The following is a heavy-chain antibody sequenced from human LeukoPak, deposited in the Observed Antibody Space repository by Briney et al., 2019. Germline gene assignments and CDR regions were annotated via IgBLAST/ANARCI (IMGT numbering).Heavy chain of an antibody. V-gene: IGHV3-7*01. CDR2: INQDESKK. CDR3: ARDRAYRADY. CDR1: GFTFSNDW. J-gene: IGHJ4*02. D-gene: IGHD3-16*02. Sequence: PGGSLRLSCAASGFTFSNDWMCWVRQAPGKGLEWVANINQDESKKYYADSAKGRFTISRDNAKNSLYLQMSSLTAEDTAIYYCARDRAYRADYWGQGTLVTVSS.